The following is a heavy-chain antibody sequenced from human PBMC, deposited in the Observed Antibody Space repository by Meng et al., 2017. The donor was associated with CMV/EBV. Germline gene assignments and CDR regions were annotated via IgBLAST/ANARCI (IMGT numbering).Heavy chain of an antibody. J-gene: IGHJ6*02. CDR2: IRYDGSNK. CDR1: GFTFSSYG. V-gene: IGHV3-30*02. CDR3: AKDLGVV. D-gene: IGHD2-8*01. Sequence: GASLKISCAASGFTFSSYGMHWVRQAPGKGLERVAFIRYDGSNKYYADYVKGRFTITRDNSKNTLYLQMNSLRAEDTAVYYCAKDLGVVWGQGTTVTVSS.